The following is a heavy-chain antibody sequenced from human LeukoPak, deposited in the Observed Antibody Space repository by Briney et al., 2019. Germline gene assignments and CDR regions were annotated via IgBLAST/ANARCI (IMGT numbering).Heavy chain of an antibody. CDR3: ASRITMVRGVNPYNWFDP. CDR2: IIPFFGTA. J-gene: IGHJ5*02. D-gene: IGHD3-10*01. V-gene: IGHV1-69*13. Sequence: SVKVSCKASGCTFSSYAISRVRQAPGQGLEWMGGIIPFFGTANYAQKLQGRVTVTADESTSTAYMELSSLRSEDTAVYYCASRITMVRGVNPYNWFDPWGQGTLVTVSS. CDR1: GCTFSSYA.